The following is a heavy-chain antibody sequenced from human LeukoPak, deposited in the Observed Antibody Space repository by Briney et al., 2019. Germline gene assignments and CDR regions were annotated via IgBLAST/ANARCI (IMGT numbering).Heavy chain of an antibody. CDR2: IRSKANSYAT. Sequence: PGGSLRLSCAASGFTFSGSAMHWVRQASGKGLEWVGRIRSKANSYATAYAASVKGRFTISRDDSKNTACLQMNSLKTEDTAVYYCTRHGGGNCSSTSCEIDYWGQGTLVTVSS. D-gene: IGHD2-2*01. CDR1: GFTFSGSA. J-gene: IGHJ4*02. V-gene: IGHV3-73*01. CDR3: TRHGGGNCSSTSCEIDY.